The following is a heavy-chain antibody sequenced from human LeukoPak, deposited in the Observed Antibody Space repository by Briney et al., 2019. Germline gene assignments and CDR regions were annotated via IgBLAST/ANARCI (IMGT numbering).Heavy chain of an antibody. CDR3: ERHGNHYGSGSYY. V-gene: IGHV4-34*01. CDR2: INYSGST. CDR1: GGCFSGYY. J-gene: IGHJ4*02. D-gene: IGHD3-10*01. Sequence: SETLSLTCAVYGGCFSGYYWSWIRQPPGKGLEWIGEINYSGSTNYNPSLKSRVTISIDTSRNQFSLKLSSVTAADTAVYYCERHGNHYGSGSYYWGQGTLVTVSS.